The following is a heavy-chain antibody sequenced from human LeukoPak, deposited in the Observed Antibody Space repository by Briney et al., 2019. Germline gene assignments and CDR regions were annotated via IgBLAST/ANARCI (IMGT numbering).Heavy chain of an antibody. CDR3: ARAIIAVADLDAFDI. CDR1: GFTFSSYS. V-gene: IGHV3-48*04. CDR2: ISSSSSTI. Sequence: GGSLRLSCAASGFTFSSYSMNWVRQAPGKGLEWVSYISSSSSTIYYADSVKGRFTISRDNAKNSLYLQMNSLRAEDTAVYYCARAIIAVADLDAFDIWGQGTMVTVSS. D-gene: IGHD6-19*01. J-gene: IGHJ3*02.